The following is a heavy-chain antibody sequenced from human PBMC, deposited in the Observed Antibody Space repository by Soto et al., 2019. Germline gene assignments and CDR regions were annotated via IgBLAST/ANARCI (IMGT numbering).Heavy chain of an antibody. J-gene: IGHJ2*01. CDR3: ARPLWRDDYNWGYFDL. D-gene: IGHD4-4*01. CDR1: GFTFSSYA. V-gene: IGHV3-30-3*01. CDR2: ISYDGSNK. Sequence: QVQLVESGGGVVQPGRSLRLSCAASGFTFSSYAMHWVRQAPGKGLEWVAVISYDGSNKYYTDSVKGRFTLSRDNSKNTLYLQMNSLRAEDTAVYYCARPLWRDDYNWGYFDLWRRGTLVTVSS.